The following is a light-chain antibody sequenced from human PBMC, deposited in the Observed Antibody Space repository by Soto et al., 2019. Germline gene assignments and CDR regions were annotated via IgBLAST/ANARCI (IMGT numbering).Light chain of an antibody. CDR2: GAS. CDR1: QSVSSY. CDR3: QQYNNWPRT. J-gene: IGKJ5*01. V-gene: IGKV3D-15*01. Sequence: EIVLRQSPATLSLSPGERATLSCRASQSVSSYLAWYQQKPGQAPRLLIYGASSRATGIPDRFSGSGSGTEFTLTISSLQSEDFAVYYCQQYNNWPRTFGQGTRLEIK.